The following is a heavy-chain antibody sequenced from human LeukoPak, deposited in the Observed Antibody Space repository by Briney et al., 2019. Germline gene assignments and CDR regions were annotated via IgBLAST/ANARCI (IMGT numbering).Heavy chain of an antibody. CDR2: ISNSGGGT. D-gene: IGHD6-19*01. CDR3: AKDIGASDWKEPFDY. CDR1: GFTFSDYA. Sequence: PGGSLRLSCAASGFTFSDYAMSWVRQTPGKGLEWVSTISNSGGGTYYADSVKGRFTISRDNSKNTLYLQMNSLRAEDTAVYYCAKDIGASDWKEPFDYWGQGTLVTVSS. V-gene: IGHV3-23*01. J-gene: IGHJ4*02.